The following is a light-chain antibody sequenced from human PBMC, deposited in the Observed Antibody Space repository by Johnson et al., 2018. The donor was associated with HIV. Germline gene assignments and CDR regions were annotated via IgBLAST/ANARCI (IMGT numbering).Light chain of an antibody. J-gene: IGLJ1*01. CDR1: SSNIGNNY. V-gene: IGLV1-51*01. Sequence: QSLLTQPPSVSAAAGQKVTISCSGSSSNIGNNYVSWYQQLPGTAPKLLIYDNNKRPSGIPDRFSGSKSGTSATLGITGLQTVDEADYYCGTWDSSLSAGGANYVFGTGTKVTVL. CDR3: GTWDSSLSAGGANYV. CDR2: DNN.